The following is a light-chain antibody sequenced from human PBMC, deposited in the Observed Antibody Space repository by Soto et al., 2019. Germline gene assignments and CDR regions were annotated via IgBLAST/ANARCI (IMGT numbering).Light chain of an antibody. Sequence: DLQMTQSPSTLTASVGDRVTITCRASQSISGSLAWYQQKPGKAPKLLIHEASNLKSGVPSRFSGSGSGTEYTLTISSLQPDDSASYYCQQYNGYWTFGQGTRVEIK. CDR2: EAS. V-gene: IGKV1-5*03. CDR1: QSISGS. CDR3: QQYNGYWT. J-gene: IGKJ1*01.